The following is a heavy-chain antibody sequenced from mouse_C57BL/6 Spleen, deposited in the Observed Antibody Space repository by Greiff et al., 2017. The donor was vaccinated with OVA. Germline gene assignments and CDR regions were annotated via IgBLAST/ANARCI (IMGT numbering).Heavy chain of an antibody. Sequence: VQLQQSGTELVKPGASVKLSCKASGYTFTSYWMHWVKQRPGQGLEWIGNINPSNGGTNYNEKFKSKATLTVEKSSSPAYMQLSSLTSEDSAVYYCARAYYYGSSYWYFDVWGTGTTVTVSS. J-gene: IGHJ1*03. D-gene: IGHD1-1*01. V-gene: IGHV1-53*01. CDR3: ARAYYYGSSYWYFDV. CDR2: INPSNGGT. CDR1: GYTFTSYW.